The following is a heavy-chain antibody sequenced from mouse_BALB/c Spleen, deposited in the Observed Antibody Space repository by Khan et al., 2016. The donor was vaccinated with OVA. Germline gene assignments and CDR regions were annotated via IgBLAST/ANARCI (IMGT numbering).Heavy chain of an antibody. CDR2: INTYTGEP. J-gene: IGHJ3*01. CDR3: ARGLNYYGSWFAY. V-gene: IGHV9-1*02. D-gene: IGHD1-1*01. CDR1: GYTFTNYG. Sequence: QIQLVQSGPELKKPGETVKVSCKASGYTFTNYGLNWVMQAPGKALKWMGWINTYTGEPTYADDFKGRFAFSLETSASTAYLQINNLINEDMATYFCARGLNYYGSWFAYWGQGTLDTVSA.